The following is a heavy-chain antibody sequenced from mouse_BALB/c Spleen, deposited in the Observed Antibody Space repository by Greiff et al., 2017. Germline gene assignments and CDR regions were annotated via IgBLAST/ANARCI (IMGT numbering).Heavy chain of an antibody. J-gene: IGHJ1*01. Sequence: VQLQQSGAELVKPGASVKLSCTASGFNIKDTYMHWVKQRPEQGLEWIGRIDPANGNTKYDPKFQGKATITADTSSNTAYLQLSSLTSEDTAVYYCAPYGSSWYFDVWGAGTPVTGSS. CDR2: IDPANGNT. CDR1: GFNIKDTY. D-gene: IGHD1-1*01. CDR3: APYGSSWYFDV. V-gene: IGHV14-3*02.